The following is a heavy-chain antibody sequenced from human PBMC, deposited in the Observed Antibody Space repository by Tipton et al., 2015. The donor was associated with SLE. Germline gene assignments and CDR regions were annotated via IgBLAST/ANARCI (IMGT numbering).Heavy chain of an antibody. CDR2: IYYRGST. J-gene: IGHJ5*02. Sequence: TLSLTCTVSGGSISSGGYYWSWIRQHPRKGLEWIGYIYYRGSTYYNPSLKSRVTISVDTSKNQFSLKLSSVTAADTAVYYCARDWGCSSTSCYTGGFDPWGQGTLVTVSS. V-gene: IGHV4-31*03. CDR1: GGSISSGGYY. D-gene: IGHD2-2*02. CDR3: ARDWGCSSTSCYTGGFDP.